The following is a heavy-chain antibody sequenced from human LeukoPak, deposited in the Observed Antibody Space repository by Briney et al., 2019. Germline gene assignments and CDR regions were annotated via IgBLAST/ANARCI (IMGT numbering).Heavy chain of an antibody. CDR1: GFTFTNYA. D-gene: IGHD5-24*01. Sequence: GGSLRLSCAASGFTFTNYAMSWVRQAPGKGLDFVSSISNSGETTNYAASVKGRFTISRDNAKHSLYLQMNSLRAEDTAIYYCTRVGYIDEGIDYWGQGTLVTVSS. CDR3: TRVGYIDEGIDY. V-gene: IGHV3-23*01. J-gene: IGHJ4*02. CDR2: ISNSGETT.